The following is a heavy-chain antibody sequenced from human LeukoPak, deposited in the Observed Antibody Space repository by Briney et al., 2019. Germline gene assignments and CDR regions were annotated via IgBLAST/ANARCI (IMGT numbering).Heavy chain of an antibody. CDR2: IRYDGSNK. J-gene: IGHJ4*02. Sequence: GGSLRLSCAASGFTFSSYGMHWVRQAPGKGLEWVAFIRYDGSNKYYADSVKGRFTISRDNSKNTLYLQMNSLRAEDTAVYYCAMGYYDILTGYYPPEYWGQGTLVTVSS. V-gene: IGHV3-30*02. CDR1: GFTFSSYG. D-gene: IGHD3-9*01. CDR3: AMGYYDILTGYYPPEY.